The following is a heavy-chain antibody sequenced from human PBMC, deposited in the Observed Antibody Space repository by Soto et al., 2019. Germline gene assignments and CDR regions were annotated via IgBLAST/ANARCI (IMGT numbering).Heavy chain of an antibody. J-gene: IGHJ4*02. CDR2: IYSGGST. V-gene: IGHV3-66*01. Sequence: GGSLRLSCVVSGFTLSSNYMSWVRQAPGKGLEWVSVIYSGGSTYYADSVKGRFTISRDNSKNTLHLQMNSLRAEDTAVYYCARDPYYWGQGTLVTVSS. CDR3: ARDPYY. CDR1: GFTLSSNY.